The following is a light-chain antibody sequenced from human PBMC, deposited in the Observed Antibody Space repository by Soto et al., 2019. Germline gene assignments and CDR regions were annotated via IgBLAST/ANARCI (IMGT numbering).Light chain of an antibody. J-gene: IGKJ4*01. CDR2: GAS. V-gene: IGKV3-15*01. Sequence: EIVMTQSPATMSVSPGERATLSCRASQSVSGNLAWYQQKPGQAPRLLIYGASTRATSIPARFSCSGSGTEFPVTISSLKSEGFAVYYWQQYNNWPPVTFGGGTKVEIK. CDR1: QSVSGN. CDR3: QQYNNWPPVT.